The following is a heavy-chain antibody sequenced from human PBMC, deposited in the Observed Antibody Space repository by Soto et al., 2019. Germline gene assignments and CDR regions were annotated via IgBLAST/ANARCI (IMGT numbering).Heavy chain of an antibody. Sequence: GDSLKISCKGSGYTFTNYWIVWVLQIPGKGLEWMGIIYPGDSDTRYSPSFQGQVTISADRSISIAYLQWSSLKASDTGMYYCARYPTLTDYFFHGMDVWGPGXTVTVSS. J-gene: IGHJ6*02. CDR3: ARYPTLTDYFFHGMDV. D-gene: IGHD4-17*01. V-gene: IGHV5-51*01. CDR1: GYTFTNYW. CDR2: IYPGDSDT.